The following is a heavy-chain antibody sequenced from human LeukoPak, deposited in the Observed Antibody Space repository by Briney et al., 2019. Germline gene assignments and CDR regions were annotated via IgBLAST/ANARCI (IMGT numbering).Heavy chain of an antibody. Sequence: SETLSLTCTVSGGSISSSSYYWGWIRQPPGKGLEWIGSIYYSGSTYYNPSLKSRVTISVDTSKNQFSLKLSSVTAADTAVYYCARAEGPSGSRDYWGQGTLVTVSS. CDR3: ARAEGPSGSRDY. D-gene: IGHD5/OR15-5a*01. V-gene: IGHV4-39*07. CDR2: IYYSGST. CDR1: GGSISSSSYY. J-gene: IGHJ4*02.